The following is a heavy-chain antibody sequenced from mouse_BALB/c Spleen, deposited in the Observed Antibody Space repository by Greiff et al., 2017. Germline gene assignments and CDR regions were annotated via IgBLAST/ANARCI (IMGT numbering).Heavy chain of an antibody. D-gene: IGHD1-2*01. J-gene: IGHJ4*01. CDR3: ARVLRLQYYAMDY. Sequence: EVKLQESGPELVKPGASVKISCKASGYSFTGYFMNWVKQSHGKSLEWIGRINPYNGDTFYNQKFKGKATLTVDKSSSTAHMELLSLTSEDSAVYYCARVLRLQYYAMDYWGQGTSVTVSS. CDR1: GYSFTGYF. V-gene: IGHV1-37*01. CDR2: INPYNGDT.